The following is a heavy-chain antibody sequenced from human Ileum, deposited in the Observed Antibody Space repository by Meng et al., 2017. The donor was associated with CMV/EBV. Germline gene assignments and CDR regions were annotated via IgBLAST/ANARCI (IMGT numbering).Heavy chain of an antibody. J-gene: IGHJ4*02. CDR2: ISSSGSMI. V-gene: IGHV3-11*01. Sequence: SGFTFSDYYMSWIRQAPGKGLEWISYISSSGSMIYYADSVKGRFTISRDNAKNPLYLQMNSLRAEDTAVYYCARGAPYYYDTTGYYKYWGQGTLVTVSS. CDR1: GFTFSDYY. D-gene: IGHD3-22*01. CDR3: ARGAPYYYDTTGYYKY.